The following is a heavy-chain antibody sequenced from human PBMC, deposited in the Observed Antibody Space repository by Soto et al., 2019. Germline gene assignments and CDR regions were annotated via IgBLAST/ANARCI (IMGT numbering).Heavy chain of an antibody. V-gene: IGHV3-30*18. CDR1: GFTFSSYG. Sequence: QVQLVESGGGVVQPGRSLRLSCAASGFTFSSYGMNWVRQAPGKGLEWVAVISYDGSNKYYADSVKGRFTISRESSKNMLYLQMNSLSAEDTAVYYCAKEDSSSGHYYYGMDVWGQGTTVTVSS. CDR2: ISYDGSNK. CDR3: AKEDSSSGHYYYGMDV. D-gene: IGHD6-13*01. J-gene: IGHJ6*02.